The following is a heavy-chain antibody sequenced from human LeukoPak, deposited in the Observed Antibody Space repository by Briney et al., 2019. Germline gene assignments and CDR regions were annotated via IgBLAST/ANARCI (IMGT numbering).Heavy chain of an antibody. D-gene: IGHD1-26*01. CDR2: INPNSGGT. Sequence: ASVKVSCKASGYTFTGYYMHWVRQAPGQGLEWMGWINPNSGGTNYAQKFQGRVTMTRDTSISTAYMELSRLRSDDTAVYYCARSSRLWFNDGRADKNWGQGTLVTVSS. V-gene: IGHV1-2*02. CDR3: ARSSRLWFNDGRADKN. CDR1: GYTFTGYY. J-gene: IGHJ4*02.